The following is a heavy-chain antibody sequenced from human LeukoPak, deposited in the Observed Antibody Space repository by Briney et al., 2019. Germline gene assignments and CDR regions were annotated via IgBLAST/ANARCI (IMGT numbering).Heavy chain of an antibody. V-gene: IGHV3-7*01. CDR3: ARDYYGSGSYMDLVDY. CDR2: IKQDGSEK. D-gene: IGHD3-10*01. Sequence: GGSLRLSCATSGFTFSSYWMGWVRQAPGKGLEWVANIKQDGSEKYYVDSVKGRFTISRDNAKNSLYLQMNSLRAEDTAVYYCARDYYGSGSYMDLVDYWGQGTLVTVSS. J-gene: IGHJ4*02. CDR1: GFTFSSYW.